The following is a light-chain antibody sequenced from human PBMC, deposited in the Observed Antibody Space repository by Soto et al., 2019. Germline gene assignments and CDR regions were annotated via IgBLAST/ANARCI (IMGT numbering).Light chain of an antibody. CDR2: KAS. V-gene: IGKV1-5*03. J-gene: IGKJ1*01. CDR1: QTIDSW. Sequence: DIQMTQSPSTLSASVGYRFTITCRASQTIDSWLAWYQQRPGKPPNLLIYKASTLASGVPSRFSGSGSGTEFTLTISSLQPDDFATYYCQHYNSYSEAFGQGATGDIK. CDR3: QHYNSYSEA.